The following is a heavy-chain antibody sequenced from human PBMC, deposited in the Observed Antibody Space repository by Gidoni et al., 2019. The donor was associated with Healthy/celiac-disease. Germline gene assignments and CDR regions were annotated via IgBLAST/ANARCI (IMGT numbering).Heavy chain of an antibody. D-gene: IGHD5-18*01. Sequence: EVQPVESGGGLVQPGGSLRLSCAASGFTFRSYDMHWVRQATGKGMGWVSSIGTACNTYYPGSVKGRFTISRENAKNSLYLQMNSLRAGDTAVYYCAREGSYNAFDIWGQGTMVTVSS. CDR3: AREGSYNAFDI. J-gene: IGHJ3*02. V-gene: IGHV3-13*04. CDR2: IGTACNT. CDR1: GFTFRSYD.